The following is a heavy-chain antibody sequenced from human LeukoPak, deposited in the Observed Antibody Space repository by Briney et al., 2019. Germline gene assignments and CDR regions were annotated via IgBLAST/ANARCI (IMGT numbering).Heavy chain of an antibody. D-gene: IGHD6-6*01. J-gene: IGHJ5*02. CDR1: GFTFDDYG. CDR3: ANLPEYSSSS. Sequence: GGSLRLSCAASGFTFDDYGMSWVRQAPGKGLEWVSGINWNGGSTGYADSVKGRFTISRDNAKNSLYLQMNSLRAEDTALYHCANLPEYSSSSWGQGTLVTVSS. CDR2: INWNGGST. V-gene: IGHV3-20*01.